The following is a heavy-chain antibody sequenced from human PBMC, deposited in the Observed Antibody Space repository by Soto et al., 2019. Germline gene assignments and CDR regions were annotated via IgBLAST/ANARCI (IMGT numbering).Heavy chain of an antibody. V-gene: IGHV3-30*18. CDR1: GFTFSSYG. CDR3: AKDLGGYDPSQPSVYYYYGMDV. D-gene: IGHD5-12*01. J-gene: IGHJ6*02. Sequence: VQLVESGGGVVQPGRSLRLSCAASGFTFSSYGMHWVRQAPGKGLEWVAVISYDGSNKYYADSVKGRFTISRDNSKNTLYLQMNSLRAEDTAVYYCAKDLGGYDPSQPSVYYYYGMDVWGQGTTVTVSS. CDR2: ISYDGSNK.